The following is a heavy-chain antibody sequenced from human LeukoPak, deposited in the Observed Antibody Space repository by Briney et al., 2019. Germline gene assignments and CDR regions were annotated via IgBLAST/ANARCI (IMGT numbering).Heavy chain of an antibody. CDR3: ANLPTVTTLDY. J-gene: IGHJ4*02. Sequence: GGSLRLSCAASGFTFSSYAMNWVRQAPWKGLEWVSAISGSSGSTYYADSVKGRFTISRDNSKNTLYLQMNSLRAEDTAVYYCANLPTVTTLDYWGQGTLVTVSS. CDR2: ISGSSGST. D-gene: IGHD4-17*01. V-gene: IGHV3-23*01. CDR1: GFTFSSYA.